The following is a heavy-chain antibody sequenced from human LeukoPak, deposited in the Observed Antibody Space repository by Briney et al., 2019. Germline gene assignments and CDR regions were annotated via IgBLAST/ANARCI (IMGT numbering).Heavy chain of an antibody. CDR1: GYTLSVLS. D-gene: IGHD1-1*01. V-gene: IGHV1-24*01. CDR2: FDPEDGET. CDR3: ATDRFRNWNDRLYIYY. Sequence: ASVKVSFKVSGYTLSVLSMHWVRQAPGKGLEWMGGFDPEDGETIYAQKFQGRVTMTEDTSTDTVYMELSSLRSEDTAVYYCATDRFRNWNDRLYIYYWGQGTLVTVSS. J-gene: IGHJ4*02.